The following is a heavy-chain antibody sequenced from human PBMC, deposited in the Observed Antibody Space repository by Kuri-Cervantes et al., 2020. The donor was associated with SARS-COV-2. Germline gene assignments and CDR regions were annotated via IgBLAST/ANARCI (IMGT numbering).Heavy chain of an antibody. CDR1: GFTFNNYG. J-gene: IGHJ4*02. V-gene: IGHV3-23*01. CDR3: ARVPWDY. Sequence: GESLKISCAASGFTFNNYGMHWVRQAPGKGLEWVSAISGSGGSTYYADSVKGRFTISRDNSKNSLCLQMNSLRAEDTAVYYCARVPWDYWGQGTLVTVSS. CDR2: ISGSGGST.